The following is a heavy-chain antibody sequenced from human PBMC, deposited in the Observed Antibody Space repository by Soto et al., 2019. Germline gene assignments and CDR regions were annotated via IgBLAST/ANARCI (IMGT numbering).Heavy chain of an antibody. CDR1: GDSVSSNTVA. J-gene: IGHJ4*02. Sequence: SQTLSLTCAISGDSVSSNTVAWNWIRQSPSRGLEWLGRTYYRSKWYNDYAVSVKSRITINPDTSKNQFSLHLNSVTTEDTAVYYCARGYNYAFGYWGQGTLVTVSS. D-gene: IGHD5-18*01. CDR3: ARGYNYAFGY. CDR2: TYYRSKWYN. V-gene: IGHV6-1*01.